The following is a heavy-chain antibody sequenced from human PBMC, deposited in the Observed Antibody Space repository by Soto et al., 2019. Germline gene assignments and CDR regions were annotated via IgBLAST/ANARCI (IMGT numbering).Heavy chain of an antibody. CDR3: AHAEGIVSAIMYFDS. V-gene: IGHV1-69*13. CDR2: IIPIFGTA. D-gene: IGHD2-2*01. Sequence: SVKVSCKASGGTFSSYAISWVRQAPGQGLEWMGGIIPIFGTANYAQKFQGRVTITADESTSTAYMELSSLRSEDTAVYYCAHAEGIVSAIMYFDSWGQGTQVTVSS. CDR1: GGTFSSYA. J-gene: IGHJ4*02.